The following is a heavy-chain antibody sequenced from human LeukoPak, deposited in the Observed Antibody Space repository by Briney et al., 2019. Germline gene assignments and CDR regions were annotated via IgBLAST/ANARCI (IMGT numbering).Heavy chain of an antibody. D-gene: IGHD4-11*01. CDR2: LFYSGST. V-gene: IGHV4-59*01. CDR3: ARGAYSNYLSVDY. CDR1: GGSIPSYY. Sequence: PSETLSLTCAISGGSIPSYYWSWIRQTPGKGLEWIWYLFYSGSTNYNPSLKGRITMSIDTSKNEFSLKLRSVTAADTAVYYCARGAYSNYLSVDYWGQGILVTVSS. J-gene: IGHJ4*02.